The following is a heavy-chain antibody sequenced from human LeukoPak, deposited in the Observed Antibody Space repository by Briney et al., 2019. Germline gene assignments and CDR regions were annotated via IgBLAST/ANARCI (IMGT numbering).Heavy chain of an antibody. D-gene: IGHD6-13*01. CDR3: ARPGYSSSWYPLY. V-gene: IGHV3-48*03. J-gene: IGHJ4*02. Sequence: GGSLRLSCAASGFTFSSYEVNWVRQAPGKGLEWVSYISSSGSTIYYADSVKGRFTISRDNAKNSLYLQMNSLRAEDTAVYYCARPGYSSSWYPLYWGQGTLVTVSS. CDR1: GFTFSSYE. CDR2: ISSSGSTI.